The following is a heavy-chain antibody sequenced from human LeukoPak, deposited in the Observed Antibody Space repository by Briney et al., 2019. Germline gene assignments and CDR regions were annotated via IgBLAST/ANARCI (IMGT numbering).Heavy chain of an antibody. D-gene: IGHD3-10*02. CDR1: GFTVSSYE. CDR3: AELGITMNGGV. CDR2: ISSSGSTI. J-gene: IGHJ6*04. Sequence: GGSRRLAWAASGFTVSSYEMNWVRQAPGKGLEWVAYISSSGSTIYYADSVKGRFTISRDNAKNSLYLQMNSLSAEDTAVYYCAELGITMNGGVWGKGPTVTIPS. V-gene: IGHV3-48*03.